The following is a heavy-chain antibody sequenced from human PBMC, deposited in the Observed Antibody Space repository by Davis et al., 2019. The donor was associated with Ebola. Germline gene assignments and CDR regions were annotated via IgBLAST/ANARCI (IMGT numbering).Heavy chain of an antibody. J-gene: IGHJ3*02. Sequence: PGGSLRLSCAASGFTFSSYSMNWVRQAPGKGLEWVSSISSSSSYIYYADSVKGRFTISRDNAKNSLYLQMNSLRAEDTAVYYCARDGIAAAGTDAFDIWGQGTMVTVSS. CDR3: ARDGIAAAGTDAFDI. CDR2: ISSSSSYI. CDR1: GFTFSSYS. V-gene: IGHV3-21*01. D-gene: IGHD6-13*01.